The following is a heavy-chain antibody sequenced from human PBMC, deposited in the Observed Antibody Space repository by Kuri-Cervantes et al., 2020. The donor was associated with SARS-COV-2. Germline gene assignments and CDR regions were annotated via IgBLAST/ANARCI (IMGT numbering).Heavy chain of an antibody. V-gene: IGHV3-30-3*01. J-gene: IGHJ4*02. CDR3: ARDRVGVHDC. D-gene: IGHD2-21*01. CDR1: GFTFSSYA. CDR2: ISYDGNNT. Sequence: GESLKISCAASGFTFSSYAMSWVRQAPGKGLEWVAIISYDGNNTYYADSVKGRFTISRDNFRNTLYLQMNSLRTEDTAIYYCARDRVGVHDCWGQGTLVAVSS.